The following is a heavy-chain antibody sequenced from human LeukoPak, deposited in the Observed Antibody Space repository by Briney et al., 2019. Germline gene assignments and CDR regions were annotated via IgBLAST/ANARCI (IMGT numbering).Heavy chain of an antibody. CDR2: ISSSSSYI. J-gene: IGHJ4*02. CDR1: GFTFSSYS. Sequence: GSLRLSCAASGFTFSSYSMNLVRQAPGKGLEWVSSISSSSSYIYYADSVKGRFTISRDNAKNSLYLQMNSLRAEDTAVYYCARDASLHYYDSSGHFDYWGQGTLVTVSS. D-gene: IGHD3-22*01. V-gene: IGHV3-21*01. CDR3: ARDASLHYYDSSGHFDY.